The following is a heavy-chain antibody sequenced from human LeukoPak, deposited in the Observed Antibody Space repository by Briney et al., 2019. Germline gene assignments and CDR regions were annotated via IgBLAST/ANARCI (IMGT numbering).Heavy chain of an antibody. CDR3: AREGTTYYYDTSGYRPPSGS. Sequence: NPSETLSLTCTVSGGSISSSSYYWGWIRQPPGKGLEWIGSIYYSGSTYYNPSLKSRVTISVDTSKNQFSLKLSSVTAADTAVYYCAREGTTYYYDTSGYRPPSGSWGQGTLVTVSS. V-gene: IGHV4-39*07. J-gene: IGHJ5*02. CDR2: IYYSGST. D-gene: IGHD3-22*01. CDR1: GGSISSSSYY.